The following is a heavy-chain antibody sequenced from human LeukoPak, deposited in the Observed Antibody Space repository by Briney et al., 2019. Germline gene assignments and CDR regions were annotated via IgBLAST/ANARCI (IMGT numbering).Heavy chain of an antibody. CDR2: ISYDGSNK. Sequence: GGSLRLSCAASGFTFSSYAMHWVRQAPGKGLEWVAVISYDGSNKYYADSVKGRFTISRENSKNTLYLQMNSLRAEDTAVYYCARPVGYYSYFDYWGQGTLVTVSS. CDR1: GFTFSSYA. J-gene: IGHJ4*02. D-gene: IGHD3-22*01. V-gene: IGHV3-30-3*01. CDR3: ARPVGYYSYFDY.